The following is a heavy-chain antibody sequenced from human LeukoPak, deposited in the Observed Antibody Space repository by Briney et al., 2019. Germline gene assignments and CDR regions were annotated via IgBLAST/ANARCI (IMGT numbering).Heavy chain of an antibody. D-gene: IGHD6-13*01. CDR3: ARAPRYSSSWYGRNWFDP. CDR2: ISYDGSNK. J-gene: IGHJ5*02. CDR1: GFTFSSYA. V-gene: IGHV3-30-3*01. Sequence: GRSLRLSCAASGFTFSSYAMHWVRQAPGKGLEWVAVISYDGSNKYYADSVKGRFTISRDNSKNTLYLQMNSLRAEDSAVYYCARAPRYSSSWYGRNWFDPWGQGTLVTVSS.